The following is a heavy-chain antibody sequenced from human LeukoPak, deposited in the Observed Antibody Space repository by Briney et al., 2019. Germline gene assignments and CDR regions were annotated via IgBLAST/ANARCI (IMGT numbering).Heavy chain of an antibody. V-gene: IGHV4-4*07. CDR2: IYTSGST. Sequence: SETLSLTCTVSGGSISSYYWSWIRQPAGKGLEWIGRIYTSGSTNYNPSLKSRVTMSVDTSKNQFSLKLSSVTAADTAVYYCARLGEGGMDRGSPWAFDIWGQGTMVTVSS. CDR3: ARLGEGGMDRGSPWAFDI. D-gene: IGHD3-10*01. CDR1: GGSISSYY. J-gene: IGHJ3*02.